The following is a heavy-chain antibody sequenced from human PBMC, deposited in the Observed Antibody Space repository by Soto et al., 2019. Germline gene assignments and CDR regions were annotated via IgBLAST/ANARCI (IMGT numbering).Heavy chain of an antibody. D-gene: IGHD1-1*01. J-gene: IGHJ5*02. Sequence: SVEVSCKASESTFINYDIGWVRQATGQGLEWMGWMNPNSGNTGYALKFQGRVSMTRNTSIYTVYLELSSLASDDTAVYYCVRMASSGTLNWFDPWGQGTLVTAPQ. CDR3: VRMASSGTLNWFDP. V-gene: IGHV1-8*01. CDR2: MNPNSGNT. CDR1: ESTFINYD.